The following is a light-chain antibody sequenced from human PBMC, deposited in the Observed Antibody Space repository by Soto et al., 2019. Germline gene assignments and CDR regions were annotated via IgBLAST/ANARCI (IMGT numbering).Light chain of an antibody. J-gene: IGLJ1*01. Sequence: QSVLTQPASVSRSPGQSITISCTGTSSDVGGYNYVSWYQQHPGKAPKLMIYEVSNRPSGVSNRFSGSKSGNTASLTISGLQAEDEADYYCSSYKSSSPYVFGTGTKVTVL. CDR2: EVS. CDR1: SSDVGGYNY. CDR3: SSYKSSSPYV. V-gene: IGLV2-14*01.